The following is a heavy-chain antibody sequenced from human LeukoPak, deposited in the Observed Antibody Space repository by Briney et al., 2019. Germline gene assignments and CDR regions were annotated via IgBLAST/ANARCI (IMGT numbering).Heavy chain of an antibody. V-gene: IGHV4-59*01. Sequence: SETLSLTCTVSGGSISSYYWSWIRQPPGKGLEWIGYIYYSGSTNYNPSLKSRVTISVDTSKNQFSLKLSSVTAADTAVYYCSRGRVWFDPWAREPWSPSPQ. J-gene: IGHJ5*02. CDR2: IYYSGST. D-gene: IGHD3-3*01. CDR3: SRGRVWFDP. CDR1: GGSISSYY.